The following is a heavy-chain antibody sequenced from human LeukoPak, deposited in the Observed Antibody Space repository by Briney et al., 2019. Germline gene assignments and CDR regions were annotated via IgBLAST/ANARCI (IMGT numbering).Heavy chain of an antibody. CDR3: ATTGAHSSGWYLY. V-gene: IGHV1-2*02. Sequence: GASVTVSCKASGYTFTGYYMHWVRQAPGQGLEWMGWINPNSGGTNYAQKFQGRVTMTRETTISTDYMELSRLRSDDTAVYYCATTGAHSSGWYLYWGQGTLVTVSS. CDR2: INPNSGGT. D-gene: IGHD6-19*01. CDR1: GYTFTGYY. J-gene: IGHJ4*02.